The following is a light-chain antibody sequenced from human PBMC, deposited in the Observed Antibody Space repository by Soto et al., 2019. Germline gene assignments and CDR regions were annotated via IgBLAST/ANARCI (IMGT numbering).Light chain of an antibody. CDR3: QHYNSYSEA. Sequence: GDRVTITCRASQSVSYWLAWHQQKPGKAPKLLIYDASSLESGVPSRFSGSGSGTEFTLTISSLQPDDFATYYCQHYNSYSEAFGQGTKVDIK. J-gene: IGKJ1*01. V-gene: IGKV1-5*01. CDR1: QSVSYW. CDR2: DAS.